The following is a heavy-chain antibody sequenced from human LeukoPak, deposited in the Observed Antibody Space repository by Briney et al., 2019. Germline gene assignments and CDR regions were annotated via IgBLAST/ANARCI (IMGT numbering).Heavy chain of an antibody. Sequence: GGSLRLSCAASGFTFSSYWMSWVRQAPGKGLEWVANIKQDGSEKYYVDSVKGRFTISRDNAKNSLYLQMNSLRAEDTAVYYCARDGHYDILTGYFQDWGQGTLVTVSS. V-gene: IGHV3-7*03. CDR3: ARDGHYDILTGYFQD. CDR1: GFTFSSYW. CDR2: IKQDGSEK. D-gene: IGHD3-9*01. J-gene: IGHJ1*01.